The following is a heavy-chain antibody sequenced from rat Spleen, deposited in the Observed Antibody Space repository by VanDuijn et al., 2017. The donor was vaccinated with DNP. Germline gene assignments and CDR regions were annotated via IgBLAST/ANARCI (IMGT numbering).Heavy chain of an antibody. CDR3: ARWPGYNPPYAMDA. V-gene: IGHV3-3*01. Sequence: EVQLQESGPGLVEPSQSLSLTCSVTGYSITSCCRWTWIRKFPGNKMVYIGHISYSGSTNYNPYLKSRISITRDTSKNQFFLQVNSVTTEDTATYYCARWPGYNPPYAMDAWGQGTSVTVSS. CDR1: GYSITSCCR. CDR2: ISYSGST. D-gene: IGHD1-4*01. J-gene: IGHJ4*01.